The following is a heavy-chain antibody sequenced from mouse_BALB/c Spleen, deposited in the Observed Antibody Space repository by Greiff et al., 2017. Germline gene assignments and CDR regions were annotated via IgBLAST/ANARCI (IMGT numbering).Heavy chain of an antibody. CDR1: GYTFTSYW. CDR3: ARWGYGYDY. CDR2: INPSTGYT. V-gene: IGHV1-7*01. D-gene: IGHD1-2*01. J-gene: IGHJ2*01. Sequence: QVHVKQSGAELAKPGASVKMSCKASGYTFTSYWMHWVKQRPGQGLEWIGYINPSTGYTEYNQKFKDKATLTADKSSSTAYMQLSSLTSEDSAVYYCARWGYGYDYWGQGTTLTVSS.